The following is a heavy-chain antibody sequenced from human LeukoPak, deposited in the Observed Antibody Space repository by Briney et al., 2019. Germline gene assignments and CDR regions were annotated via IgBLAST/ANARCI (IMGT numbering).Heavy chain of an antibody. Sequence: SETLSLTCTVSGGSVSSGSYYWSWIRQPPGKGLEWIGYIYYSGSTNYNPSLKSRVTISVDTSKNQFSLKLSSVTAAATAVYYCARDNLGGWFDPWGQGTLVTVSS. V-gene: IGHV4-61*01. CDR3: ARDNLGGWFDP. J-gene: IGHJ5*02. CDR2: IYYSGST. CDR1: GGSVSSGSYY.